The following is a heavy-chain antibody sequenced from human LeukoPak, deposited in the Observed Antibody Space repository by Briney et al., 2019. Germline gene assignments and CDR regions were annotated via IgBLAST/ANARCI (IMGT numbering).Heavy chain of an antibody. CDR1: GGSISSYY. D-gene: IGHD2-2*01. CDR3: ARLFDAYYFDY. Sequence: PSETLSLTCTVSGGSISSYYWSWIRQPPGKGLEWIGYIYYSGSTNYNPSLKGRVTISVDTSKNQFSLKLSSVTAADTAVYYCARLFDAYYFDYWGQGTLVTVSS. V-gene: IGHV4-59*01. CDR2: IYYSGST. J-gene: IGHJ4*02.